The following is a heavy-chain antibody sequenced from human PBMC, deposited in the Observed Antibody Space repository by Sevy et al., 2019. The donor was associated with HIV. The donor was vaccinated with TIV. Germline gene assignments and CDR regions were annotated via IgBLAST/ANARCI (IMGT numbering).Heavy chain of an antibody. J-gene: IGHJ6*02. D-gene: IGHD6-6*01. CDR3: ARDEQLANYYYYGMDV. CDR1: GGSFSGYY. V-gene: IGHV4-34*01. CDR2: INHSGST. Sequence: SETLSLTCAVYGGSFSGYYWSWIRHPPGKGLEWIGEINHSGSTNYNPSLKSRVTISVDTSKNQFSLKLSSVTAADTAVYYCARDEQLANYYYYGMDVWGQWTTVTVSS.